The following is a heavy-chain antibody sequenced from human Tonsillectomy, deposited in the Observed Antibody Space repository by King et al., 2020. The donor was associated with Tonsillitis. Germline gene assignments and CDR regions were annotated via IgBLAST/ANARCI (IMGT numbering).Heavy chain of an antibody. D-gene: IGHD3-10*01. Sequence: VQLVESGGGLVQPGGSLRLSCAASGFTFSDHYMDWVRQAPGKGLEWVGRTRNKANSYTTEYAASVKGRFTISRDDSKNSLYLQMNSLKTEDTAVYYCARVGYYYYMDVWGNGTTVTVSS. CDR3: ARVGYYYYMDV. V-gene: IGHV3-72*01. CDR2: TRNKANSYTT. CDR1: GFTFSDHY. J-gene: IGHJ6*03.